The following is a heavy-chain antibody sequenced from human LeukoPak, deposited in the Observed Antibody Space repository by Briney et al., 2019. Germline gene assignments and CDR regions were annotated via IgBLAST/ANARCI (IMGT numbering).Heavy chain of an antibody. J-gene: IGHJ2*01. CDR2: ISGSGGST. Sequence: QTGGSLRLSCAASGFTFSSYAMSWVRQAPGKGLEWVSAISGSGGSTYYADSVKGRFTISRDNSKNTLYLQMNSLRAEDTAVYYCAKGSSTYSITSYWYFDLWGRGTLVTVSS. D-gene: IGHD6-13*01. V-gene: IGHV3-23*01. CDR3: AKGSSTYSITSYWYFDL. CDR1: GFTFSSYA.